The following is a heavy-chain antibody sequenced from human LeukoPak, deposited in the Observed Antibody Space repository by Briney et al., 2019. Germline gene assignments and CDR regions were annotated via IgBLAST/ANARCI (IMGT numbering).Heavy chain of an antibody. Sequence: SETLSLTCTVSGGSISSGSYYWRWIRQPAGKGLEWIGRIYTSGSTNYNPSLKSRVTISVDTSKNQFSLKLSSVTAADTAVYYCAREYWESVPSPITNYYYYHMDVWGKGTTVTVSS. CDR2: IYTSGST. CDR1: GGSISSGSYY. V-gene: IGHV4-61*02. CDR3: AREYWESVPSPITNYYYYHMDV. D-gene: IGHD2-8*02. J-gene: IGHJ6*03.